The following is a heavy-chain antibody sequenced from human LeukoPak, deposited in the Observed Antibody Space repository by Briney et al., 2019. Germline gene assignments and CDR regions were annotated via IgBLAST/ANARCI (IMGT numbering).Heavy chain of an antibody. CDR1: GGSISSGGYS. J-gene: IGHJ3*02. CDR2: IYHSGST. D-gene: IGHD2-21*01. V-gene: IGHV4-30-2*01. CDR3: ARGLGDSDAFDI. Sequence: NPSETLSLTCTVSGGSISSGGYSWSWIRQPPGKGLEWIGYIYHSGSTYYNPSLKSRVTISVDRSKNQFSLKLSSVTAADTAVYYCARGLGDSDAFDIWGQGTMVTVSS.